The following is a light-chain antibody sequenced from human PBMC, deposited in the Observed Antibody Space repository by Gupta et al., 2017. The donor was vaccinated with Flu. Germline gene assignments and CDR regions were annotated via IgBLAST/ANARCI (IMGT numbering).Light chain of an antibody. Sequence: VTISCTRSSSNIGEGFDVHWYQQLPGTAPKRLIYANTNRPSGVPDRFSGSKSGTSASLAITGLQAEDEADYYCQSYDSSLSGSVFGGGTTRTVL. CDR3: QSYDSSLSGSV. CDR1: SSNIGEGFD. J-gene: IGLJ3*02. V-gene: IGLV1-40*01. CDR2: ANT.